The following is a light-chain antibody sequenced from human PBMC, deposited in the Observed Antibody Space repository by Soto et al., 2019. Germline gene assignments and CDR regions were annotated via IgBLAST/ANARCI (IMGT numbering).Light chain of an antibody. V-gene: IGKV1-5*01. J-gene: IGKJ2*01. Sequence: DIQMTQSPSTLSASVGDRVTITCRASQTISSWLAWYQQKPGKAPDLLIYDASSLQDGVPSRFSGRGSGTEFTLTISSLQPDDFATYFCQQYIIFPYTFGQGTKLEIK. CDR3: QQYIIFPYT. CDR1: QTISSW. CDR2: DAS.